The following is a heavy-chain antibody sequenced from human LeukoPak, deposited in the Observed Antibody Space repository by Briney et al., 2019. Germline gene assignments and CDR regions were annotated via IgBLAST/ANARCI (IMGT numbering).Heavy chain of an antibody. Sequence: GGSLRLSCAASGFIFSNYGMRWVRQSPGKGLQWVADIYYDGSDKYYADSVTGRFPISRDNSKNTLYLQMNSLRAEDTAVYYCARDRNILTGTFDNWGQGTLVTVSS. J-gene: IGHJ4*02. CDR2: IYYDGSDK. D-gene: IGHD3-9*01. V-gene: IGHV3-33*01. CDR1: GFIFSNYG. CDR3: ARDRNILTGTFDN.